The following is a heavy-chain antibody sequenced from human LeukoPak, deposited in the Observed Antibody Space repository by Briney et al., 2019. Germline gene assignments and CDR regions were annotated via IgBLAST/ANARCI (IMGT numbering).Heavy chain of an antibody. CDR2: INLDGSQK. V-gene: IGHV3-7*04. Sequence: GGSLRLSCAASGFTFSSCWMSWVRQTPEKGLEWVAIINLDGSQKYYVDSIKGRFTISRDNAKNSLYLQMNSLRAEDTAVYYCARDWDGLGTSLDYWGQGTLVTVSS. CDR1: GFTFSSCW. D-gene: IGHD3-10*01. J-gene: IGHJ4*02. CDR3: ARDWDGLGTSLDY.